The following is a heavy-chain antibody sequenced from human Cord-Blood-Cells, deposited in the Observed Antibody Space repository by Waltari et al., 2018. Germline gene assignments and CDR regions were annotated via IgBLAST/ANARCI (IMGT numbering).Heavy chain of an antibody. CDR1: GGSISSSSYY. Sequence: QLQLQESGPGLVKPSETLSLTCTVSGGSISSSSYYWGWIRQPPGKGLEWIGSIYYSGSTYYNPSLKRRVTISVDTSKNQFSLKLSSVTAADTAVYYCARQYSGSSHDAFDIWGQGTMVTVSS. J-gene: IGHJ3*02. CDR3: ARQYSGSSHDAFDI. V-gene: IGHV4-39*01. CDR2: IYYSGST. D-gene: IGHD1-26*01.